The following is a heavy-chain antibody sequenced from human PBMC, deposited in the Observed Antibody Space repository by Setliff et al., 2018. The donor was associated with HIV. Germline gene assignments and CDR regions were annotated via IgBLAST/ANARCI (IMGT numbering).Heavy chain of an antibody. CDR1: GGSISSYY. Sequence: SETLSLTCSVSGGSISSYYWSWIRQPPGKGLEWIGYIYYGSTHYNPSFEGRVTISVDTSKNQFSLKVNSVTAADTAVYYCARGVNFDYWGQGTQVTVSS. J-gene: IGHJ4*02. D-gene: IGHD3-3*01. CDR2: IYYGST. CDR3: ARGVNFDY. V-gene: IGHV4-59*12.